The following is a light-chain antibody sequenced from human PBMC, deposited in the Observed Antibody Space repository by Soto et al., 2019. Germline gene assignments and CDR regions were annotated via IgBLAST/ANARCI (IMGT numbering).Light chain of an antibody. CDR2: EVS. V-gene: IGLV2-8*01. CDR1: SSDVGGYNY. Sequence: QSALTQPPSASGSPGQSVAISCTGTSSDVGGYNYVSWYQQHPGKAPKLMIYEVSKRPSGVPNRFSGSKSGNTASLTVSGLQNEDKAVYYCYSYAGSNNWGVFGGGTQLTVL. CDR3: YSYAGSNNWGV. J-gene: IGLJ2*01.